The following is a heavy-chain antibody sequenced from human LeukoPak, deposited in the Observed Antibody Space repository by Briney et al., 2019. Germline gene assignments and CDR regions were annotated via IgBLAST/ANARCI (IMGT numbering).Heavy chain of an antibody. J-gene: IGHJ4*02. CDR2: ISTYNGNT. D-gene: IGHD3-3*01. CDR3: ARVLRYDFWSAYYFDY. V-gene: IGHV1-18*01. Sequence: GASVKVSCKASGYTFNSYDISWVRQAPGQGLEWMAWISTYNGNTNYALKVQGRATMTTDTSTSTAYMELRSLRSDDTGVYYCARVLRYDFWSAYYFDYWGQGTLVTVSS. CDR1: GYTFNSYD.